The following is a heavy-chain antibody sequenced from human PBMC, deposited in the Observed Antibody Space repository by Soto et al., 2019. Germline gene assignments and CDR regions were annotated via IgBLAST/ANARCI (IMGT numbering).Heavy chain of an antibody. CDR2: IRXQHYAGTT. CDR3: KGSFPF. D-gene: IGHD3-10*01. J-gene: IGHJ3*01. V-gene: IGHV3-49*02. CDR1: GFPIVNFL. Sequence: SLRLPCTVSGFPIVNFLMSWIRQAPGKGPDCXRLIRXQHYAGTTQYAXSVRGSFTTSRDTSKGIAYLQMHSLKSEDSGVYYCKGSFPFWGQGTMGTV.